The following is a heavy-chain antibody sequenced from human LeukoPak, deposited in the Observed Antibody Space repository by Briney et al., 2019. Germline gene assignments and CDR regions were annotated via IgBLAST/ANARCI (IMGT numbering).Heavy chain of an antibody. J-gene: IGHJ6*03. V-gene: IGHV4-38-2*02. CDR2: LYHSGST. Sequence: SETLSLTCTVSGYSISSGYYWGWIRQPPGKGLEWIGSLYHSGSTYYNPSLKSRVTISIDTSKNQFSLKLSSVTAADTAVYYCARVVVYYYMDVWGKGTTVTVSS. CDR3: ARVVVYYYMDV. CDR1: GYSISSGYY. D-gene: IGHD2-15*01.